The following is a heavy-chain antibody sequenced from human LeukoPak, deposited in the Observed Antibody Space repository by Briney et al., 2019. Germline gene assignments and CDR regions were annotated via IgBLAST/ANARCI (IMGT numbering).Heavy chain of an antibody. J-gene: IGHJ4*02. CDR1: GGSISSSSYY. CDR2: IYYSGST. Sequence: SETLSLTCTVSGGSISSSSYYWGWIRQPPGKGLEWIGSIYYSGSTYYNPSLKSRVTISVDTSKNQFSLKLSSVTAADTAVYYCARTPNYYGSGSLREYYFDYWGQGTLVTVSS. CDR3: ARTPNYYGSGSLREYYFDY. D-gene: IGHD3-10*01. V-gene: IGHV4-39*01.